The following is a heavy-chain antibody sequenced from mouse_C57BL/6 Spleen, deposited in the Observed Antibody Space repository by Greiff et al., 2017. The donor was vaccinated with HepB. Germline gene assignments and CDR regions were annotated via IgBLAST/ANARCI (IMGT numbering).Heavy chain of an antibody. D-gene: IGHD1-1*01. CDR1: GYTFTDYY. CDR3: ARFGDRPATVVATDWYFDV. J-gene: IGHJ1*03. Sequence: EVQLQQSGPELVKPGASVKISCKASGYTFTDYYMNWVKQSHGKSLEWIGDINPNNGGTSYNQKFKGKATLTVDKSSSTAYMELRSLTSEDSAVYYCARFGDRPATVVATDWYFDVWGTGTTVTVSS. V-gene: IGHV1-26*01. CDR2: INPNNGGT.